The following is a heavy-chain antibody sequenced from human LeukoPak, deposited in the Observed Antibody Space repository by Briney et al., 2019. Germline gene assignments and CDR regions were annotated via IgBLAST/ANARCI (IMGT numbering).Heavy chain of an antibody. Sequence: GASVKVSCKASGYTFTTHVMNWVRQAPGQGLEWMGWINTNTGNPTYAQGFTGRFVFSLDTSVSTAYLQISSLKAEDTAVYYCARGILTGYPYYFDYWGQGTLVTVSS. CDR2: INTNTGNP. V-gene: IGHV7-4-1*02. CDR3: ARGILTGYPYYFDY. J-gene: IGHJ4*02. CDR1: GYTFTTHV. D-gene: IGHD3-9*01.